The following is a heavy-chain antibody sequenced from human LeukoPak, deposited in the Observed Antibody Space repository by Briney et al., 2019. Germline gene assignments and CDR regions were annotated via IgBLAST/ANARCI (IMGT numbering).Heavy chain of an antibody. J-gene: IGHJ5*02. V-gene: IGHV6-1*01. CDR2: TYYRSTWYN. Sequence: SQTLSLICAISGDSVSSNGVTWNWIRQSPSRGLEWLGRTYYRSTWYNDYAVSVRGRITVNPDTSKNQFSLHLNSVTPEDTAVYYCARRLTQYDCFDPWGQGILVTVSS. D-gene: IGHD2-2*01. CDR1: GDSVSSNGVT. CDR3: ARRLTQYDCFDP.